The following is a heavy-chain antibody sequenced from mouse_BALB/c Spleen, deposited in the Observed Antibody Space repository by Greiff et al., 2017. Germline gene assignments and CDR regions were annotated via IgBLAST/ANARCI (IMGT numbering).Heavy chain of an antibody. CDR2: ISTYYGDA. CDR3: ARDYGSSYGFAY. CDR1: GYTFTDYA. D-gene: IGHD1-1*01. Sequence: LQESGAELVRPGVSVKISCKGSGYTFTDYAMHWVKQSHAKSLEWIGVISTYYGDASYNQKFKGKATMTVDKSSSTAYMELARLTSEDSAIYYCARDYGSSYGFAYWGQGTLVTVSA. J-gene: IGHJ3*01. V-gene: IGHV1S137*01.